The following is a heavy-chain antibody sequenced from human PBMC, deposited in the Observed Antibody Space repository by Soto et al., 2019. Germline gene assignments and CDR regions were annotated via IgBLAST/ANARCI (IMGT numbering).Heavy chain of an antibody. V-gene: IGHV5-51*01. CDR2: VYPGDSDT. D-gene: IGHD3-16*01. Sequence: PGESLKISCKGSGYSFTNYWIGWVRQMPGKGLEWMGIVYPGDSDTRYSPSFQGQVTISAVKSITTAYLQWSSLKASDTAMYYRARGGAFDIWGQGTMVTVSS. J-gene: IGHJ3*02. CDR3: ARGGAFDI. CDR1: GYSFTNYW.